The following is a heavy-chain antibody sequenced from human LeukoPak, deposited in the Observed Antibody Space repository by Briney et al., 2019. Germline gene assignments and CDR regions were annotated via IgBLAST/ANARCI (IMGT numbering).Heavy chain of an antibody. CDR2: IYFGGST. Sequence: SETLSLTCTVSGGSISSTIYYWGWIRQPPGKELEWIGSIYFGGSTSYNPSLKTRITISLDTSKNQFSLKLSSVTAADTAVYYCARSDGYGLVGIWGQGTMVTVSS. J-gene: IGHJ3*02. D-gene: IGHD3-10*01. CDR1: GGSISSTIYY. V-gene: IGHV4-39*07. CDR3: ARSDGYGLVGI.